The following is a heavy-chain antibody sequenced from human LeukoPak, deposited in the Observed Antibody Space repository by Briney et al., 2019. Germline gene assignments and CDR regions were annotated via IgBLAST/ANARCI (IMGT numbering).Heavy chain of an antibody. CDR3: ARDQYYYDSSGYLLRYFDY. Sequence: ASVKVSCKASGYTFTSYGISWVRQAPGQGLEWMGWISGYNGNTNHAQKLQGRVTLTTDTSTSTAYMELRSLRSDDTAVYYCARDQYYYDSSGYLLRYFDYWGQGTLVTVSS. CDR1: GYTFTSYG. D-gene: IGHD3-22*01. V-gene: IGHV1-18*01. CDR2: ISGYNGNT. J-gene: IGHJ4*02.